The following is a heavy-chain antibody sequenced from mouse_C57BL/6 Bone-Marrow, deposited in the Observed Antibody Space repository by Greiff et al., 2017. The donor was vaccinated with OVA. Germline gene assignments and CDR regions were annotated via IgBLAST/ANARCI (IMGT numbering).Heavy chain of an antibody. J-gene: IGHJ1*03. CDR1: GYTFTSYW. V-gene: IGHV1-74*01. D-gene: IGHD1-1*01. CDR3: AIYPPFTTVGYFDV. CDR2: IHPSDSDT. Sequence: QVQLKQPGAELVKPGASVKVSCKASGYTFTSYWMHWVKQRPGQGLEWIGRIHPSDSDTNYNQKFKGKATLTVDKSSSTAYMQLSSLTSEDSAVYYCAIYPPFTTVGYFDVWGTGTTVTVSS.